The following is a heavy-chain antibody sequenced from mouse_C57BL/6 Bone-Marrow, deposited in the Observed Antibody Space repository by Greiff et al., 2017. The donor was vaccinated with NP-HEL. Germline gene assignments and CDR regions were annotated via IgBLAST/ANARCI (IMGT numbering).Heavy chain of an antibody. V-gene: IGHV1-69*01. D-gene: IGHD1-1*01. CDR2: LDPSDSYT. J-gene: IGHJ3*01. CDR1: GYTFTSYW. CDR3: AGYYGTPFAY. Sequence: QVQLQQPGAELVMPGASVKLSCKASGYTFTSYWMHWVKQRPGQGLEWIGELDPSDSYTNYNQKFKGKSTLTVDKSSSTAYMQLSSLTSEDSAVYYCAGYYGTPFAYWGQGTLVTVSA.